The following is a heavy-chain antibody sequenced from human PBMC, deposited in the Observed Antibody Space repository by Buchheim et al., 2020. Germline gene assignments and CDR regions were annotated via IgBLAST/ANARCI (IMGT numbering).Heavy chain of an antibody. V-gene: IGHV3-11*01. CDR3: ARVGVSVAARHFDY. J-gene: IGHJ4*02. CDR1: GFTFSDYY. CDR2: ISSSGSTI. Sequence: QVQLVESGGGLVKPGGSLRLSCAASGFTFSDYYMSWVRQAPGKGLEWGSYISSSGSTIYYADSVKGRSTSSRDNAKHSLLLQMNSQRAEDTAVYHCARVGVSVAARHFDYWGQGTL. D-gene: IGHD6-6*01.